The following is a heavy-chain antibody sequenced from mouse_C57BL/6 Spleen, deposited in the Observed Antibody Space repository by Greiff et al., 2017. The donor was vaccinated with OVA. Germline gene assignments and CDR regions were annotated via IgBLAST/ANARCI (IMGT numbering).Heavy chain of an antibody. CDR1: GYTFTDYY. V-gene: IGHV1-76*01. J-gene: IGHJ3*01. CDR2: IYPGSGNT. Sequence: VKLMESGAELVRPGASVKLSCKASGYTFTDYYINWVKQRPGQGLEWIARIYPGSGNTYYNEKFKGKATLTAEKSSSTAYMQLSSLTSEDSAVYFCASPYYYGSSGFAYWGQGTLVTVSA. D-gene: IGHD1-1*01. CDR3: ASPYYYGSSGFAY.